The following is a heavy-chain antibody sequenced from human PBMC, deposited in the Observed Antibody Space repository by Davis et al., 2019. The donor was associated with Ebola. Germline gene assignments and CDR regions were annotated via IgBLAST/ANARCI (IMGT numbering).Heavy chain of an antibody. CDR2: IYPDDSET. D-gene: IGHD2-2*01. CDR1: RYSLTNYW. CDR3: ARHGRSAAPNYDGMDV. V-gene: IGHV5-51*01. Sequence: NVSCKGSRYSLTNYWIGWVRQMPGKGLEWMGIIYPDDSETRYSPSFQGQVTFSVDKSISTAYLQWSSLKASDTAMYYCARHGRSAAPNYDGMDVWGKGTTVTVSS. J-gene: IGHJ6*04.